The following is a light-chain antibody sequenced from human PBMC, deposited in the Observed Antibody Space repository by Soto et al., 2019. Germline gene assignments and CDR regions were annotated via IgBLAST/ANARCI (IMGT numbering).Light chain of an antibody. J-gene: IGLJ2*01. CDR3: LSFDSSLSVV. Sequence: QPVLTQPPSVSGAPGKRVPTSCPGGSPNIGAGYDVHWYQQLPGRAPKLLIYGNTNRPSGVPDRFSGSKSGTSASLAITGLQAEDEADYYCLSFDSSLSVVFGGGTKLTVL. V-gene: IGLV1-40*01. CDR2: GNT. CDR1: SPNIGAGYD.